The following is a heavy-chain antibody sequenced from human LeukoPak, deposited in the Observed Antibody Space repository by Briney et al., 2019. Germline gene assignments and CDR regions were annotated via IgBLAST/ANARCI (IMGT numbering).Heavy chain of an antibody. CDR3: AKWGDYDILTGYYVCDF. D-gene: IGHD3-9*01. J-gene: IGHJ4*02. CDR1: GFIFRNYS. Sequence: GGSLRLSCAASGFIFRNYSMSWVRQAPGKGLEWVSAITSSGDTTFYADSVKGRFTISRDNSKNTLYVEMNTLRAEDTAVYYCAKWGDYDILTGYYVCDFWGQGTLVTVSS. V-gene: IGHV3-23*01. CDR2: ITSSGDTT.